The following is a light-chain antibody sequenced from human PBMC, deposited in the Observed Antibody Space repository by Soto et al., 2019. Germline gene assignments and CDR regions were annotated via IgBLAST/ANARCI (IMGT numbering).Light chain of an antibody. CDR2: DAS. Sequence: EIVLTHSPATLSLSPGERATLACRASQSVSSYLAWYQQKPGQAPRLLIYDASNRATGIPARFSGSGSGTDFTLTISSLEPEDFAVYYCEQRRNWPPLTFGGGTKVEIK. V-gene: IGKV3-11*01. CDR3: EQRRNWPPLT. J-gene: IGKJ4*01. CDR1: QSVSSY.